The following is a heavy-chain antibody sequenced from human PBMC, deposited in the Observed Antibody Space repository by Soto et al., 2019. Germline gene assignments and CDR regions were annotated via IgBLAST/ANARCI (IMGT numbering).Heavy chain of an antibody. CDR3: ARDYCTNGVCYDHPYYYYYYGMDV. CDR2: IIPIFGTA. V-gene: IGHV1-69*13. D-gene: IGHD2-8*01. J-gene: IGHJ6*02. CDR1: GGTFSSYA. Sequence: ASVKVSCKASGGTFSSYAISWVRQAPGQGLEWMGGIIPIFGTANYAQKFQGRVTITADESTSTAYMELSSLRSEDTAVYYCARDYCTNGVCYDHPYYYYYYGMDVWGQGTSVTVSS.